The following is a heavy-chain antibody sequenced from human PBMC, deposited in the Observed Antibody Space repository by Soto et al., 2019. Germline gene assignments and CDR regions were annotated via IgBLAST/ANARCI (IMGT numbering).Heavy chain of an antibody. CDR2: ISGSGGST. J-gene: IGHJ4*02. CDR1: GFTFSSYA. CDR3: AKDEDPYYFDY. V-gene: IGHV3-23*01. Sequence: GGSVRLSCAASGFTFSSYAMSWVRQAPGKGLEWVSGISGSGGSTYYADCVKGRFTISRDNSKNTLYLQMNSLRAEDTAVYYCAKDEDPYYFDYWGQGTLVTVSS.